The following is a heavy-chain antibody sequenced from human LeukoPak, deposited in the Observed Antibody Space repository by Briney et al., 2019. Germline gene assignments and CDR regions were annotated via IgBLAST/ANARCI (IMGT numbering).Heavy chain of an antibody. D-gene: IGHD4-23*01. J-gene: IGHJ4*02. Sequence: SETLSLTCTVSGVSISSYYWNWIRQPAGKGLEWIGRIYTSGSTKYNPSLKSRVTIFVDNSNNQYSLRLSSVTVADTAVYYCASARWDYWGQGILVTVSS. CDR1: GVSISSYY. V-gene: IGHV4-4*07. CDR3: ASARWDY. CDR2: IYTSGST.